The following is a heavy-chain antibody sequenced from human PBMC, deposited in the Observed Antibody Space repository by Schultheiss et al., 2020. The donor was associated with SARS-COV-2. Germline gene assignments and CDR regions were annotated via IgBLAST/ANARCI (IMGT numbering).Heavy chain of an antibody. J-gene: IGHJ3*02. CDR3: ARDAGELLWFGIQPDAFDI. D-gene: IGHD3-10*01. CDR2: ISAYNGNT. Sequence: ASVKVSCKASGYTFTSYGISWVRQAPGQGLEWMGWISAYNGNTNYAQKLQGRVTMTTDTSTSTAYMELRSLRSDDTAVYYCARDAGELLWFGIQPDAFDIWGQGTMVTVSS. CDR1: GYTFTSYG. V-gene: IGHV1-18*04.